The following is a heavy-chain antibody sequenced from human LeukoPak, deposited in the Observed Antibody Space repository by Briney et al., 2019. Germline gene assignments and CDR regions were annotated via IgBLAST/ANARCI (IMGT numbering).Heavy chain of an antibody. CDR2: IRYEGNDK. CDR1: GFTFSYYG. V-gene: IGHV3-30*02. J-gene: IGHJ5*02. Sequence: QPGGSLRLSCAASGFTFSYYGMHWVRQAPGKGLEWVAFIRYEGNDKYYAASVKGRFTISRDNYKNTLYLEMSSLRVDDTAVYYCAKDLMRDRWFGESWGQGTLVTVSS. CDR3: AKDLMRDRWFGES. D-gene: IGHD3-10*01.